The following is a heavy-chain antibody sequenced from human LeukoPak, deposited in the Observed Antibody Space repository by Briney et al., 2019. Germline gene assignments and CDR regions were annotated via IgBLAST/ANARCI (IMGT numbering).Heavy chain of an antibody. CDR1: GFTFSSYS. J-gene: IGHJ4*02. CDR3: ARGHGPGIAVTICDS. V-gene: IGHV3-21*06. CDR2: ISSSSTYI. D-gene: IGHD6-19*01. Sequence: GGSLRLSCAASGFTFSSYSMNWVRQAPGKGRERVSSISSSSTYIYHADTVKGRFTISRDNDKNSLYMHMNSLRAEDTAVYYCARGHGPGIAVTICDSWGQGTLVTVSS.